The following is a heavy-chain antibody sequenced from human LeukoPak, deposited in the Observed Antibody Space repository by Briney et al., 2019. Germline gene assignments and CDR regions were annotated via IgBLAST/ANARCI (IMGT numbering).Heavy chain of an antibody. CDR2: ISSSGSTI. CDR1: GFTFSSYE. J-gene: IGHJ6*03. V-gene: IGHV3-48*03. Sequence: PGGSLRLSCAASGFTFSSYEMNWVRQAPGKVLEWVSYISSSGSTIYYADSVKGRFTISRDNAKNSLYLQMNSLRAEDTALYYCARAPDYYYMDVWGKGTTVTVSS. CDR3: ARAPDYYYMDV.